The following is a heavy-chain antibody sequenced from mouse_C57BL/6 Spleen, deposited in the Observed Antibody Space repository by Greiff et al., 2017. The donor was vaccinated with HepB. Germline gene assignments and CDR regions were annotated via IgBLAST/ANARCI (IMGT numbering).Heavy chain of an antibody. Sequence: DVKLVESGGGLVQPGGSLSLSCAASGFTFTDYYMSWVRQPPGKALEWLGFIRNKANGYTTEYSASVKGRFTISRDNSQSILYLQMNALRAEDSATYYCARHNYGSIFDYWGQGTTLTVSS. CDR2: IRNKANGYTT. J-gene: IGHJ2*01. CDR1: GFTFTDYY. V-gene: IGHV7-3*01. D-gene: IGHD1-1*01. CDR3: ARHNYGSIFDY.